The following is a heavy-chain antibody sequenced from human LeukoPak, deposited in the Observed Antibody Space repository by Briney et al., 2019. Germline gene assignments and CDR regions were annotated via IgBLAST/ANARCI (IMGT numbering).Heavy chain of an antibody. CDR2: ISYSGSS. J-gene: IGHJ4*02. Sequence: SETLSLTCTVSGASISSHYWSWIRQPPGKGLEWIGYISYSGSSDYNPSLKSRVTISVDTSKNQFSLRLSSVTAADTAVYYCARQTTVTYLFDYWGQGTLVTVSS. V-gene: IGHV4-59*11. CDR3: ARQTTVTYLFDY. D-gene: IGHD4-17*01. CDR1: GASISSHY.